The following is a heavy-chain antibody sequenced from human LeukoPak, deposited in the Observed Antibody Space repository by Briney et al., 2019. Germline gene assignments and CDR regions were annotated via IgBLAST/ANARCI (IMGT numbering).Heavy chain of an antibody. CDR1: GGSINTYY. CDR3: ARDTGYYRNFDY. D-gene: IGHD1-26*01. J-gene: IGHJ4*02. V-gene: IGHV4-59*01. CDR2: IYYSGTT. Sequence: PSETLSLTCTVSGGSINTYYWSWIRQPPGKGLEWIGSIYYSGTTNYNPSLKSRVAMSVDTSRNQFSLKMSSEPAADAAMYYCARDTGYYRNFDYWGQGTLVTVSS.